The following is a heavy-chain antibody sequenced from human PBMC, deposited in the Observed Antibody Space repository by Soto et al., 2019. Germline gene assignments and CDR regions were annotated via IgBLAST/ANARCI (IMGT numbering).Heavy chain of an antibody. Sequence: QVQLVESGGGVVQPGTSLRLSCAASGFTFSIYGMHWVRQAPGKGLEWVAVIWHDGSNKYYADSVKGRFTISRDNSKNTLDLQRNSLRAEDTAVYYCARELNIAAAGNRNWFDPWGQGTLVTVSS. V-gene: IGHV3-33*01. D-gene: IGHD6-13*01. CDR2: IWHDGSNK. CDR1: GFTFSIYG. CDR3: ARELNIAAAGNRNWFDP. J-gene: IGHJ5*02.